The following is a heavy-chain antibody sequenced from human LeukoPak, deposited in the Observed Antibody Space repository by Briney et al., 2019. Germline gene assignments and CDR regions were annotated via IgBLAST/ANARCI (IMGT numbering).Heavy chain of an antibody. CDR2: INQDGSEK. J-gene: IGHJ5*02. D-gene: IGHD5-18*01. CDR1: GFTFVSHW. Sequence: GGSLRLSCVASGFTFVSHWMTWVRQAPGKGLEWVANINQDGSEKYYVDSVKGRFTISRDNAKNSLYLQMNSLRAEDTAVYYCARGRYSYNWFDPWGQGTLVTVSS. CDR3: ARGRYSYNWFDP. V-gene: IGHV3-7*01.